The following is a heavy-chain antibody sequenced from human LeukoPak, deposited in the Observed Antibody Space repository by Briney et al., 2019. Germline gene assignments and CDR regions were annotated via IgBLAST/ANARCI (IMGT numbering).Heavy chain of an antibody. CDR3: ARAPTITTIYDY. CDR2: IYRAGDT. Sequence: GGSLRLSCAAPGFTVSTNYMSWVRQAPGKGLEWVSIIYRAGDTLYADSVKGRFTISRHSSENTVFLQMNSLRAEDTAVYYCARAPTITTIYDYWGQGTLVTVSS. D-gene: IGHD4-11*01. J-gene: IGHJ4*02. CDR1: GFTVSTNY. V-gene: IGHV3-53*04.